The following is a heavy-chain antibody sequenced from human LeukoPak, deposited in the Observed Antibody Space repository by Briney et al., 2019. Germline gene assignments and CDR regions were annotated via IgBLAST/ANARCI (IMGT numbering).Heavy chain of an antibody. CDR1: GYTFTDYY. J-gene: IGHJ4*02. V-gene: IGHV1-2*02. CDR2: MNPNSGGT. CDR3: ARNKEGKSLNY. Sequence: ASVKVSCKASGYTFTDYYIHWVRQAPGQGLEWMAWMNPNSGGTSYAQKFQGRVTMTRDTSISTAYMELSRLRFDDTAVYYCARNKEGKSLNYWGQGTLVTVSS.